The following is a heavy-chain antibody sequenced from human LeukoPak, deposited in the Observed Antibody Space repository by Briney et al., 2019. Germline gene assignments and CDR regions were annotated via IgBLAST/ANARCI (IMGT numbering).Heavy chain of an antibody. J-gene: IGHJ6*03. CDR3: ARGVAVADTYYMDV. D-gene: IGHD6-19*01. CDR2: MYYSGST. Sequence: SETLSLTCIVSGGSISSGSYFWGWIRQPPGTGLEWIGSMYYSGSTYYNPSLKSRVTISVDTSKNQFSLKLSSVTAADTAVYYCARGVAVADTYYMDVWGKGTTVTISS. CDR1: GGSISSGSYF. V-gene: IGHV4-39*01.